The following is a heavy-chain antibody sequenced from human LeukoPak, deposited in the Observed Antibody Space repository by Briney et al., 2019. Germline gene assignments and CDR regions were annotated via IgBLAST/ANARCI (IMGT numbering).Heavy chain of an antibody. V-gene: IGHV3-53*01. CDR1: GFTVNNNY. D-gene: IGHD3-22*01. J-gene: IGHJ4*02. CDR2: IYSSGST. Sequence: PGGSLRLSCAASGFTVNNNYMSWVRQAPGKGLEWVSVIYSSGSTYYADSVKGRFTISRDISKNSLYLQMTSLRAEDTAAYYCARDLGYYASSANWGQGTLVTVSS. CDR3: ARDLGYYASSAN.